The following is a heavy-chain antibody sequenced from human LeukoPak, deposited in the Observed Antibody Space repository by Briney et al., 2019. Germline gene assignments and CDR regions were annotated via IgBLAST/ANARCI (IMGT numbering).Heavy chain of an antibody. J-gene: IGHJ4*02. V-gene: IGHV1-18*01. CDR1: GYTFTSYG. D-gene: IGHD6-13*01. CDR2: ISAYNGNT. Sequence: ASVKVSCKASGYTFTSYGISWVRQAPGQGPEWMGWISAYNGNTNYAQKLQGRVTMTTDTSTSTAYMELRSLRSDDTAVYYCARDAIPYRGYSSSFEYWGQGTLVTVSS. CDR3: ARDAIPYRGYSSSFEY.